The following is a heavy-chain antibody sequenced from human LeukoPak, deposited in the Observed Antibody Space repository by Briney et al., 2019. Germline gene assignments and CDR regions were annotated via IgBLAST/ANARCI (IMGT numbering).Heavy chain of an antibody. J-gene: IGHJ3*02. D-gene: IGHD4-17*01. Sequence: PGGSLRLSCAASGFTLSNFWMNWVRRAPGKGLEWVAIINRDGTQKHYVDSVKGRFTISRDNAKNSLYLQMNGLRAEDTALYHCAKDPNGDYIGAFDMWGQGTMVTVSS. V-gene: IGHV3-7*05. CDR3: AKDPNGDYIGAFDM. CDR1: GFTLSNFW. CDR2: INRDGTQK.